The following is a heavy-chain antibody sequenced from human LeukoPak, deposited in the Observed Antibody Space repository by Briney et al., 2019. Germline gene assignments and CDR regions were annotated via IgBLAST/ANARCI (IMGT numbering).Heavy chain of an antibody. V-gene: IGHV5-10-1*01. CDR3: AVSYCSGGSCYPYYFDY. J-gene: IGHJ4*02. CDR2: IDPSDSDT. Sequence: GESLRISCKGAGYSFTNYWITWVRQMSGKGLEWMGRIDPSDSDTNYSPSFQGHITISADKSLSTAYLQWSSLKASDTAMFYCAVSYCSGGSCYPYYFDYWGLGTLVTVSS. CDR1: GYSFTNYW. D-gene: IGHD2-15*01.